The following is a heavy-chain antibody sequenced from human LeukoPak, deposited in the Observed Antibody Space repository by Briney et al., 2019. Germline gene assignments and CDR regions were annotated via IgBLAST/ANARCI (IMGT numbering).Heavy chain of an antibody. CDR2: IIPILGIA. Sequence: SVNVSCKASGGTFSSYTISWVRQAPGQGLEWMGRIIPILGIANYAQKFQGRVTITADKSTSTAYMELSSLRSEDTAVYYCASSIWVDYYDSSGSNYYYYGMDVWGQGTTVTVSS. CDR1: GGTFSSYT. D-gene: IGHD3-22*01. V-gene: IGHV1-69*02. J-gene: IGHJ6*02. CDR3: ASSIWVDYYDSSGSNYYYYGMDV.